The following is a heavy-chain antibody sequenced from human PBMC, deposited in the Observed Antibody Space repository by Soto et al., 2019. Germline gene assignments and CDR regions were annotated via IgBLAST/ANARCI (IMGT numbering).Heavy chain of an antibody. CDR3: ARDGSSSSYYYGMDV. Sequence: PSETLSLTCTVSGGSISSYYWSWIRQPAGKGPEWIGRIYSSGSTNYNPSLKSRVTMSVDTSKNQFSLKLSSVTAADTAVYYCARDGSSSSYYYGMDVWGQGTTVTVSS. V-gene: IGHV4-4*07. CDR1: GGSISSYY. J-gene: IGHJ6*02. CDR2: IYSSGST. D-gene: IGHD6-6*01.